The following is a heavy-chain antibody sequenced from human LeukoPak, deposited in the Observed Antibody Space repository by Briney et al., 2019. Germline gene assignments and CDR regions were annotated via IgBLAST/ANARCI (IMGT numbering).Heavy chain of an antibody. D-gene: IGHD3-22*01. J-gene: IGHJ4*02. CDR3: ARVLNYYDSSGYYSGTFDY. CDR2: IKNDGSEK. CDR1: GFTFSSYS. V-gene: IGHV3-7*01. Sequence: LAGGSLRLSCAASGFTFSSYSMSWVRQAPGKGLGWVANIKNDGSEKYYVDSVKGRFTISRDNAKNSLYLQMNSLRAEDTAVYYYARVLNYYDSSGYYSGTFDYWGQGTLVTVSS.